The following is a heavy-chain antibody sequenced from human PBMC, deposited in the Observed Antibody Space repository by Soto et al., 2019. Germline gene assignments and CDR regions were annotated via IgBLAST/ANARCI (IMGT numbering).Heavy chain of an antibody. CDR1: GYSFTSYW. D-gene: IGHD3-22*01. J-gene: IGHJ3*02. CDR2: IYPGDSDT. Sequence: GESLKISCKGSGYSFTSYWIGWVRQMPGKGLEWMGIIYPGDSDTRYSPSFQGQVTISADKSISTAYLQWSSLKASDTAMYYCASTHHYYDSSGYYDAFDIWGQGTMVTVSS. CDR3: ASTHHYYDSSGYYDAFDI. V-gene: IGHV5-51*01.